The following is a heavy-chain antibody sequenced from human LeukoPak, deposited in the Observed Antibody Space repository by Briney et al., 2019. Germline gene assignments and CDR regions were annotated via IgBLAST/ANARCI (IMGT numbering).Heavy chain of an antibody. CDR3: ARDLVTVTKGFDI. CDR1: DGSFSNHY. D-gene: IGHD4-17*01. J-gene: IGHJ3*02. CDR2: ISYIGST. V-gene: IGHV4-59*11. Sequence: SETLSLTCAVSDGSFSNHYWTWIRQPPGKGLEWIGYISYIGSTNYNPSLKSRVTISIDTSKNQFSLKLTSVTAADTAVYYCARDLVTVTKGFDIWGQGTMVSVSS.